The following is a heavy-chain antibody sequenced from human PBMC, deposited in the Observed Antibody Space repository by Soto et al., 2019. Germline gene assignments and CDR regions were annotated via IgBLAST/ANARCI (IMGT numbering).Heavy chain of an antibody. CDR1: GFTFSSYG. V-gene: IGHV3-30*03. D-gene: IGHD3-10*01. CDR2: ISYDGSNK. CDR3: ARLGYYYGSVTYGMDV. Sequence: QVQLVESGGGVVQPGRSLRLSCAASGFTFSSYGMHWVRQAPGKGLEWVAVISYDGSNKYYADSVKGRFTISRDNSKNTLYLQMNSLRAEDTAVYYCARLGYYYGSVTYGMDVCGQGTTVTVSS. J-gene: IGHJ6*02.